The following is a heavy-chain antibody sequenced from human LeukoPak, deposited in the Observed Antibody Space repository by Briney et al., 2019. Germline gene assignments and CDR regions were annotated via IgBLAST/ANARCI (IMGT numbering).Heavy chain of an antibody. D-gene: IGHD5-12*01. V-gene: IGHV4-34*01. CDR1: GGSFSGYY. CDR2: INHSGST. CDR3: ARRYSGSDY. J-gene: IGHJ4*02. Sequence: SETLSLTCTVYGGSFSGYYWSWIRQPPGKGLEWIGEINHSGSTNYNPSLKSRVTISVDTSKNQFSLKLSSVTAADTAVYYCARRYSGSDYWGQGTLVTVSS.